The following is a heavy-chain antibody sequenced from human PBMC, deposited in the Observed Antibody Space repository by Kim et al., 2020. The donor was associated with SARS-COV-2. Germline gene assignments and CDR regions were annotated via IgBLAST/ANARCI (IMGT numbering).Heavy chain of an antibody. D-gene: IGHD2-15*01. Sequence: SETLSLTCAVYGGSFSGYYWSWIRQSPGKGLEYIGEINPSGSTHYNPSLKSRVAISIDTSKNQFSLRLSSVTAADTAVYYCATTSGDCRVFDFWGQG. CDR3: ATTSGDCRVFDF. CDR1: GGSFSGYY. V-gene: IGHV4-34*01. CDR2: INPSGST. J-gene: IGHJ4*01.